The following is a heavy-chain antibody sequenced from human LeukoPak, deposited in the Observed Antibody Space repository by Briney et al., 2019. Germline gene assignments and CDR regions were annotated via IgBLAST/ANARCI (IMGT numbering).Heavy chain of an antibody. CDR3: ARAYYYGSGIDY. V-gene: IGHV4-59*08. J-gene: IGHJ4*02. CDR2: FYYSGST. Sequence: PSETLSLTCTVSGGSISNYYWSWIRQPPGKGLEWIGYFYYSGSTYYNPSLKSRVTISVDTSKNQFSLKLSSVTAADTAVYYCARAYYYGSGIDYWGQGTLVTVSS. CDR1: GGSISNYY. D-gene: IGHD3-10*01.